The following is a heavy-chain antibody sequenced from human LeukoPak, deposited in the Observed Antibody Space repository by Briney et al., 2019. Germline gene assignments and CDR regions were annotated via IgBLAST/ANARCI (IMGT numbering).Heavy chain of an antibody. CDR3: AKGGYYGSGYYFEY. J-gene: IGHJ4*02. CDR2: ISSGSVSI. D-gene: IGHD3-10*01. V-gene: IGHV3-21*01. CDR1: GFSFSTYT. Sequence: GGSLRLSCATSGFSFSTYTMNWIRQAPGKGLEWVSSISSGSVSIYYADSVKGRFTISRDNAKNSLYLQMSSLRAEDTALYYCAKGGYYGSGYYFEYWGQGTLVTVSS.